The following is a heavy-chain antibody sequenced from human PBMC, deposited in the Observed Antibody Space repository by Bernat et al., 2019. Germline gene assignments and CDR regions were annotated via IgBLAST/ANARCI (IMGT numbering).Heavy chain of an antibody. CDR2: ISSSSSTI. D-gene: IGHD4-17*01. CDR1: GFTFSSYS. CDR3: ARLDTVTTGGGLPRGDY. V-gene: IGHV3-48*02. Sequence: EVQLVESGGGLVQPGGSLRLSCVASGFTFSSYSMNWVRQAPGKGLEWVSYISSSSSTIYYADSVKSRFTISRDNAKNSLYLQMNSLRDEDTAVYYCARLDTVTTGGGLPRGDYWGQGTLVTVSS. J-gene: IGHJ4*02.